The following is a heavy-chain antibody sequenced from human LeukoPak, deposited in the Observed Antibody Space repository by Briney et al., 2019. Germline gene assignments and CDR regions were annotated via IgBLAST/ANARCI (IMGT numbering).Heavy chain of an antibody. CDR1: GGTFSSYA. Sequence: ASVKVSCKASGGTFSSYAISWVRQAPGQGLEWMGGIIPIFGTANYAQKFQGRVTITADESTSTAYMELSSLRSEDTAVYYCARDAYSSGWYVGYYYYMDVWGKGTTVTISS. CDR3: ARDAYSSGWYVGYYYYMDV. D-gene: IGHD6-19*01. V-gene: IGHV1-69*13. J-gene: IGHJ6*03. CDR2: IIPIFGTA.